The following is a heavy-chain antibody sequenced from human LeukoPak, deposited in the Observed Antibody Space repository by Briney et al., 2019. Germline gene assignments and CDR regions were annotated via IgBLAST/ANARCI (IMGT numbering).Heavy chain of an antibody. V-gene: IGHV3-23*01. CDR2: ISGSGGSA. D-gene: IGHD3-3*01. Sequence: GGSLRLSCAASGFTFSSYAMSWVRQAPGKGLEWVSAISGSGGSAYYADSVKGRFTISRDNSKNTLYLQMNSLRAEDTAVYYCAANYDFWSGYSDWGQGTLVTVAS. CDR1: GFTFSSYA. J-gene: IGHJ4*02. CDR3: AANYDFWSGYSD.